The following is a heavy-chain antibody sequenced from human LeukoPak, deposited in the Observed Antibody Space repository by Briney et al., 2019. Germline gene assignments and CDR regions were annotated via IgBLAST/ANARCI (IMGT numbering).Heavy chain of an antibody. D-gene: IGHD3-3*01. CDR3: AREEYYDFWSGYLLTGWFDP. CDR1: GGSIYSTSFY. CDR2: MYYDGST. J-gene: IGHJ5*02. Sequence: SETLSLACTVPGGSIYSTSFYWGWIRQPPGKGLEWIGSMYYDGSTYYNPSLKSRVTISVDTSKNQFSLKLSSVTAADTAVYYCAREEYYDFWSGYLLTGWFDPWGQGTLVTVSS. V-gene: IGHV4-39*07.